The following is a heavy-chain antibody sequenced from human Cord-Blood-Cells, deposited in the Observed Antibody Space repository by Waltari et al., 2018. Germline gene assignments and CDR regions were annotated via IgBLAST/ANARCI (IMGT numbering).Heavy chain of an antibody. CDR2: ISYDGSNK. CDR3: AKDLGYFDWLCDY. CDR1: GFTFSSYG. D-gene: IGHD3-9*01. Sequence: QVQLVESGGGVVQPGRSLRLSCAASGFTFSSYGMHWVRQAPGKGLEWVAVISYDGSNKYYADSVKGRFTISRDNSKNTLYLQMNSLRAEDTAVYYCAKDLGYFDWLCDYWGQGTLVTVSS. J-gene: IGHJ4*02. V-gene: IGHV3-30*18.